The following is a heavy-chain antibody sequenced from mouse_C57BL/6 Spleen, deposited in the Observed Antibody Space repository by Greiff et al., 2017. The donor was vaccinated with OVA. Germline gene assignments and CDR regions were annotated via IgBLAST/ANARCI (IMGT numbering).Heavy chain of an antibody. CDR3: AREGLLHAMDY. CDR2: IDPKSGGT. D-gene: IGHD2-3*01. Sequence: QVQLKQPGAELVKPGASVKLSCKASGYTFTSYWMHWVKQRPGRGLEWIGRIDPKSGGTKYNEKFKSKATLTVDKPSSTAYMQLSSLTSEDSAVYYCAREGLLHAMDYWGQGTSVTVSS. J-gene: IGHJ4*01. V-gene: IGHV1-72*01. CDR1: GYTFTSYW.